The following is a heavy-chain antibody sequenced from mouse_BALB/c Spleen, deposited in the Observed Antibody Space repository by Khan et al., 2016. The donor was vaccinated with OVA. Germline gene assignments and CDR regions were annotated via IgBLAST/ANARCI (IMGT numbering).Heavy chain of an antibody. CDR1: GYSFTGYF. J-gene: IGHJ2*01. D-gene: IGHD1-1*01. CDR2: INPHIGET. CDR3: TRIYRSDFDY. V-gene: IGHV1-20*02. Sequence: EVKLEVSGPELVKPGASVKISCKASGYSFTGYFMNWVMQSHGKSLEWIGRINPHIGETFYNQKFKGKATLTVDESSSTAHMELRSLASEDSAVYYCTRIYRSDFDYWGQGTTLTVSS.